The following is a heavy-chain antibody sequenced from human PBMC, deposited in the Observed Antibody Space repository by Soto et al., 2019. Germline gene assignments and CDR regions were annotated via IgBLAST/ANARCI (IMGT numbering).Heavy chain of an antibody. V-gene: IGHV1-18*01. Sequence: QVQLVQSGAEVKKPGASVKVSCKASGYTFTSYGISWVRQAPGQGLEWMGWISAYNGNTNYAQKLQGRVTMTTDTSTSTAYMELRSLRSDDTAVYYCATLQYYYDSSGYYPGPYFDYWGQGTLVTVSS. D-gene: IGHD3-22*01. CDR2: ISAYNGNT. J-gene: IGHJ4*02. CDR1: GYTFTSYG. CDR3: ATLQYYYDSSGYYPGPYFDY.